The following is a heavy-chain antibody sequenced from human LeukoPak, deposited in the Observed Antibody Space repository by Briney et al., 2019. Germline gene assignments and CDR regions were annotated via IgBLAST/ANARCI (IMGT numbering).Heavy chain of an antibody. Sequence: QPGGSLRLSCAASGCTFSSYAMSWVRQAPGKGLEWVSDISGSGGSTYYADSVKGRFTISRHKSKNTLYLQMNSLRAEDTAVYYCATHSSWQPNWFDPWGQGTLVTVSP. CDR1: GCTFSSYA. CDR2: ISGSGGST. V-gene: IGHV3-23*01. D-gene: IGHD6-13*01. CDR3: ATHSSWQPNWFDP. J-gene: IGHJ5*02.